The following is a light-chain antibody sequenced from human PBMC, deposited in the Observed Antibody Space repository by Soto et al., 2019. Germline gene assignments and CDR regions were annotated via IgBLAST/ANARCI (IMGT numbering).Light chain of an antibody. V-gene: IGKV1-5*03. CDR2: KAS. CDR3: QQYNSYSPT. Sequence: DIQITQSPSSLSASVGDRVTITCRASQSISVWLAWYQQKAGKAPNLLIYKASRLESGVPSRFSGSGSETEFTPTISGLQPGDSATYYCQQYNSYSPTFGQGTKVDIK. J-gene: IGKJ1*01. CDR1: QSISVW.